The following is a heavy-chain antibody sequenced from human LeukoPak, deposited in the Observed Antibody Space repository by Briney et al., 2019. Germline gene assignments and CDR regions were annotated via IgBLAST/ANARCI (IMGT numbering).Heavy chain of an antibody. CDR3: ARGDQYSSGWPPFDY. CDR1: GGSISSYY. J-gene: IGHJ4*02. V-gene: IGHV4-59*01. D-gene: IGHD6-19*01. CDR2: NYYSGST. Sequence: KSSETLSLTCTVSGGSISSYYWSWIRQPPGKGLEWIGYNYYSGSTNYNPSLKSRVTISVDTSKNQFSLKLSSVTAADTAVYYCARGDQYSSGWPPFDYWGQGTLVTVSS.